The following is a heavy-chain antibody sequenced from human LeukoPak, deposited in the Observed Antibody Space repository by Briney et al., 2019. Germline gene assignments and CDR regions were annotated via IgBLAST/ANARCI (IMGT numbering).Heavy chain of an antibody. CDR1: GFTFSSYS. Sequence: GGSLRLSCAASGFTFSSYSMNWVRQAPGKGLEWVSSISSSSSYIYYADSVKGRFTISRDNAKNSLYLQMNSLRADDTAVYYCASCSGGSCYSGRIDYWGQGTLVTVS. CDR3: ASCSGGSCYSGRIDY. V-gene: IGHV3-21*01. J-gene: IGHJ4*02. D-gene: IGHD2-15*01. CDR2: ISSSSSYI.